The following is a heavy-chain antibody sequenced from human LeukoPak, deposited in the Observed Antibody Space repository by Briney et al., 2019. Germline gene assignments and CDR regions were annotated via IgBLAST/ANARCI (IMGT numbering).Heavy chain of an antibody. Sequence: GGSLRLSCAASGFTFSSYWMHWVRQAPGKGLVWVSRINPDASYTDYADSVKGRFAVSRDNAKNTLYLQMNSLRAEDTAVYYCARDMTGPVDSWGQGTLATVSP. CDR3: ARDMTGPVDS. J-gene: IGHJ4*02. CDR1: GFTFSSYW. CDR2: INPDASYT. V-gene: IGHV3-74*01. D-gene: IGHD3-9*01.